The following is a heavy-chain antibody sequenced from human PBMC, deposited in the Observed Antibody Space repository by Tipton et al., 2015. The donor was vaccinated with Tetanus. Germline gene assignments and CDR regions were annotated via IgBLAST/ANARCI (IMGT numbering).Heavy chain of an antibody. J-gene: IGHJ3*01. CDR3: ARPLTSVAFGGFAFDV. Sequence: QLVQSGAEVRKPGESLKISCQGSGYNLSHYSIGWVRQVPGKGLEWLGAIYPGDSYSTYGPSFEGQVTISVDRSIDTAYMQWSSLKASASAIYYCARPLTSVAFGGFAFDVWGQGTLVTVSS. V-gene: IGHV5-51*01. D-gene: IGHD3-16*01. CDR1: GYNLSHYS. CDR2: IYPGDSYS.